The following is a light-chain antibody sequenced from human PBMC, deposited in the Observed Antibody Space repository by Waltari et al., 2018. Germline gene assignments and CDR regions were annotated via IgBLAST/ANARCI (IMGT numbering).Light chain of an antibody. V-gene: IGLV3-21*02. CDR1: RIDEKG. Sequence: SYVLTQPHSVSVAPGQTATIPCGGDRIDEKGVHWFHQKPGQAPVLVVYDDTDRPPGISERFSGSNSGNTATLTISRVEAGDEADYYCQVWDSNSDHWVFGGGTKLTVL. J-gene: IGLJ3*02. CDR2: DDT. CDR3: QVWDSNSDHWV.